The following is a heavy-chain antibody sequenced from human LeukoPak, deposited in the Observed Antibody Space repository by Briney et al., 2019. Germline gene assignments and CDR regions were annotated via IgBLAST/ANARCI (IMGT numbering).Heavy chain of an antibody. J-gene: IGHJ4*02. CDR3: ARVSVAGTGPDY. D-gene: IGHD6-13*01. CDR2: FSYNVHS. Sequence: SETLSLTCTVSGGSVSSSNYYWSWIRQSPGKGLEWVGFFSYNVHSDYNPSLESRVTISIDTSRNQFSLRLTSVTAADTAIYYCARVSVAGTGPDYWGQGTLVTVSS. CDR1: GGSVSSSNYY. V-gene: IGHV4-61*01.